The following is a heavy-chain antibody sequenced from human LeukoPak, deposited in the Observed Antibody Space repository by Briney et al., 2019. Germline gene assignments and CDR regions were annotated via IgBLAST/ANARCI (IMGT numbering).Heavy chain of an antibody. V-gene: IGHV3-30*02. J-gene: IGHJ4*02. CDR3: AKDLGLVMATSSVGYFDY. D-gene: IGHD5-24*01. CDR2: IRYDGSNK. Sequence: GGSLRLSRAASGFTFSSYGMHWVRQAPGKGLEWVAFIRYDGSNKYYADSVKGRFTISRDNSKNTLYLQMNSLRAEDTAVYYCAKDLGLVMATSSVGYFDYWGQGTLVTVSS. CDR1: GFTFSSYG.